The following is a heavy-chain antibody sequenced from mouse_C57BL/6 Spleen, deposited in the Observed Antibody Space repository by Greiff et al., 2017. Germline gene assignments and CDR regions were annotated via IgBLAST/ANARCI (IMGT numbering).Heavy chain of an antibody. J-gene: IGHJ2*01. Sequence: EVKLVESGGDLVKPGGSLKLSCAASGFTFSSYGMSWVRQTPDKRLEWVATISSGGSYTYYPDSVKGRFTISRDNAKNTLYLPMSSLKSEDTAMYYCARHENYYGSSFSYFDYWGQGTTLTVSS. CDR1: GFTFSSYG. CDR3: ARHENYYGSSFSYFDY. V-gene: IGHV5-6*01. D-gene: IGHD1-1*01. CDR2: ISSGGSYT.